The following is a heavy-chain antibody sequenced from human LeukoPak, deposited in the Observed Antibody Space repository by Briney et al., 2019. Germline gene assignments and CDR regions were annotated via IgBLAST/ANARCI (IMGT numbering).Heavy chain of an antibody. J-gene: IGHJ4*02. Sequence: PGGSLRLSCAASGFTFSSYAMSWVRQAPGKGLEWVSAISGSGGSTYYADSVKGRFTISRDNSKNTLYLQMNSLRAEDTAVYYCARDFGAHVVVPAAWGQGTLVTVSS. D-gene: IGHD2-2*01. CDR2: ISGSGGST. CDR1: GFTFSSYA. V-gene: IGHV3-23*01. CDR3: ARDFGAHVVVPAA.